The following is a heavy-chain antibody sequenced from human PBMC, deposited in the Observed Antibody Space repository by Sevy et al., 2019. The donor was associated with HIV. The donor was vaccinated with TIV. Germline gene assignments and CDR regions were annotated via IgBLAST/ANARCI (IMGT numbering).Heavy chain of an antibody. D-gene: IGHD3-9*01. CDR3: AKDGRYFDWSLYYFDY. Sequence: GGSLRLSCAASGFIFNNYAMNWVRQAPGKGLEWVSGISGRDGTTFYADSVKGRFTLSRDNSKNTLYLQMNSLRAEDTAVYYCAKDGRYFDWSLYYFDYWGQGTLVTVSS. J-gene: IGHJ4*02. CDR2: ISGRDGTT. CDR1: GFIFNNYA. V-gene: IGHV3-23*01.